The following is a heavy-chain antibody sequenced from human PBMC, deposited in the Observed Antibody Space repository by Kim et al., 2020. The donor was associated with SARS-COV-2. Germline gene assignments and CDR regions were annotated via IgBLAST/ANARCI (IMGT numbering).Heavy chain of an antibody. Sequence: YAESVMGRFTGSRDNAKNSLYLQMSSLRAEDTAVYYCARGGGDSYYYGMDVWGRGTTVTVSS. CDR3: ARGGGDSYYYGMDV. J-gene: IGHJ6*02. V-gene: IGHV3-11*01.